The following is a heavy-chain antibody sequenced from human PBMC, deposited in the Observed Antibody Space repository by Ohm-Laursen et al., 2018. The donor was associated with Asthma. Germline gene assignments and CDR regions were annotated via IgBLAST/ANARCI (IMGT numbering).Heavy chain of an antibody. D-gene: IGHD2-2*01. V-gene: IGHV3-23*01. CDR3: AKGHCSSTSCYGDFDY. Sequence: SLRLSCAASGFTFSSYAMGWVRQAPGKGLEWVSAISGSGGSTYYADSVKGRFTISRDNSKNTLYLQMNSLRAEDTAVYYCAKGHCSSTSCYGDFDYWGQGTLFTVSS. J-gene: IGHJ4*02. CDR1: GFTFSSYA. CDR2: ISGSGGST.